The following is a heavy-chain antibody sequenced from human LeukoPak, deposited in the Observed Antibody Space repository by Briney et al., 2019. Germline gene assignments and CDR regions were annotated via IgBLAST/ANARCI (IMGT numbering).Heavy chain of an antibody. V-gene: IGHV1-18*01. Sequence: ASVTVSCKASGYTFTSTGICWVRQAPGQGLAWMGWVSAYNGNTNYAQKFRGRVTMTRDTSTNTAYLELRSLRSDDTAVYFCARDAPRWRNAFDFWGQGTMVTVSS. J-gene: IGHJ3*01. CDR2: VSAYNGNT. CDR1: GYTFTSTG. D-gene: IGHD4-23*01. CDR3: ARDAPRWRNAFDF.